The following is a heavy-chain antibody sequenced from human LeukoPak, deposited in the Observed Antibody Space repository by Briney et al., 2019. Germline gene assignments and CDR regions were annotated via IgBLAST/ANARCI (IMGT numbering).Heavy chain of an antibody. CDR3: ARHWGSDWYFDL. CDR2: IHYSGYT. V-gene: IGHV4-59*01. D-gene: IGHD7-27*01. J-gene: IGHJ2*01. Sequence: SETLSLPCAVSGGSISNYYCSWIRQPPGKGLEWLGYIHYSGYTSYNPSLKSRVTISVDTSKNQFALNLSSVTAADTAVYYCARHWGSDWYFDLWGRGTLVTDSS. CDR1: GGSISNYY.